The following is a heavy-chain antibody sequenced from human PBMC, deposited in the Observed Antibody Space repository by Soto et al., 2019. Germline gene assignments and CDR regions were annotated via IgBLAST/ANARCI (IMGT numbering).Heavy chain of an antibody. CDR2: IIPILGIA. Sequence: SVKVSCKASGGTFSSYTISWVRQAPGQGLEWMGRIIPILGIANYAQKFQGRVTITADKSTSTAYMELSSLRSEDTAVYYCARAVAVANAFDIWGQGTMVTVSS. CDR1: GGTFSSYT. V-gene: IGHV1-69*02. D-gene: IGHD6-19*01. J-gene: IGHJ3*02. CDR3: ARAVAVANAFDI.